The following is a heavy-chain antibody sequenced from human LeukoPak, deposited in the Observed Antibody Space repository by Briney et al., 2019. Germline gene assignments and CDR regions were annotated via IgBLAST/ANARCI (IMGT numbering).Heavy chain of an antibody. CDR2: ISGSGGST. J-gene: IGHJ5*02. Sequence: QPGGSLRLSCAASGFTFSSYAMSWVRQAPGKGLEWVSAISGSGGSTYYADSVKGRFTISRDNSKNTLHLQMNSLRAEDTAVYYCARGLWFGEGPSLGWFDPWGQGTLVTVSS. V-gene: IGHV3-23*01. CDR3: ARGLWFGEGPSLGWFDP. CDR1: GFTFSSYA. D-gene: IGHD3-10*01.